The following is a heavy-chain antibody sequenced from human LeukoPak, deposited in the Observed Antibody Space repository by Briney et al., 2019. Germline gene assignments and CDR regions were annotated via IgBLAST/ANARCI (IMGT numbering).Heavy chain of an antibody. D-gene: IGHD5-12*01. V-gene: IGHV3-21*01. CDR1: GFTFSSYS. J-gene: IGHJ4*02. CDR3: ARGEDIVATNFDC. CDR2: ISSSSSYI. Sequence: GGSLRLSCAASGFTFSSYSMNWVRQAPGKGLEWVSSISSSSSYIYYADSVKGRFTISRDNAKNSLYLQMNSLRAEDTAVYYCARGEDIVATNFDCWGQGTLVTVSS.